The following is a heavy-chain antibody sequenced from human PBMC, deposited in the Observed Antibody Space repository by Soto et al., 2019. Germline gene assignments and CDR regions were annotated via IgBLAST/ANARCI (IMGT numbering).Heavy chain of an antibody. CDR2: ISGSGGST. Sequence: GSLRLSCAASGFTFSSYAMSWVRQAPGKGLEWVSAISGSGGSTYYADSVKGRFTISRDNSKNTLYLQMNSLRAEDTAVYYCAKDQWLVLYYYYGMDVWGQGTTVTVSS. CDR3: AKDQWLVLYYYYGMDV. CDR1: GFTFSSYA. J-gene: IGHJ6*02. V-gene: IGHV3-23*01. D-gene: IGHD6-19*01.